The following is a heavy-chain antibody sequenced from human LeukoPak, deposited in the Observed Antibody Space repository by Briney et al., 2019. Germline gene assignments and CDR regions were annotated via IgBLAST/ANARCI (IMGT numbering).Heavy chain of an antibody. CDR1: GFTFSSYA. D-gene: IGHD1-1*01. J-gene: IGHJ4*02. Sequence: GGSLRLSCAASGFTFSSYAMSWVRQAPGKGLEWVSVISGSGGSTYYADSVKGRFTISRDNSKNTLYLQMNSLRAEDTAVYYCARDRSLYETGPHFGDWGQGTQVTVSS. CDR3: ARDRSLYETGPHFGD. V-gene: IGHV3-23*01. CDR2: ISGSGGST.